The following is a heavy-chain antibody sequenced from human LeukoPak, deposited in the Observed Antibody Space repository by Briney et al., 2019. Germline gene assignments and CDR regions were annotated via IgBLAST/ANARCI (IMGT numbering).Heavy chain of an antibody. V-gene: IGHV4-61*02. CDR3: ARRLYYYDSSGYYLPEYYFDY. CDR1: GGSINSDSYY. D-gene: IGHD3-22*01. Sequence: SQTLSLTCSVSGGSINSDSYYWSWIRQSAGKGLEWIGRIYSRGSTEYNPSLKSRVTVSLDTSKNQISLNLRSVTAADTAVYYCARRLYYYDSSGYYLPEYYFDYWGQGTLVTVSS. CDR2: IYSRGST. J-gene: IGHJ4*02.